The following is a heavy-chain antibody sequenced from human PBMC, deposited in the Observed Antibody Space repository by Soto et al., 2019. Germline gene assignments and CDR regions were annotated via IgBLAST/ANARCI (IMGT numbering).Heavy chain of an antibody. D-gene: IGHD3-10*01. CDR1: GVTFKRYA. V-gene: IGHV1-69*06. CDR2: IIHLFNTT. Sequence: QEQLEQSGAEVKKPGSSVKVSCTASGVTFKRYAISWVRQAPGQGLEWMGGIIHLFNTTKYAQRLQGRVTITADKSTSTGYMEVSSLRSEDTAVYYCARNTDAYASAIFGLYYFDYWGQGTRINVSS. CDR3: ARNTDAYASAIFGLYYFDY. J-gene: IGHJ4*02.